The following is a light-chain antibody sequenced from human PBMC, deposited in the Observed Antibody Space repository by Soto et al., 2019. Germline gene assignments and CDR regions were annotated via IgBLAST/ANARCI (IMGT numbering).Light chain of an antibody. J-gene: IGKJ5*01. CDR2: DAS. CDR1: QSVSSY. CDR3: QQRSNWPPI. Sequence: EIVLSQSPATLSLSPGERATLSCRASQSVSSYLAWYQQKPGQAPRLLIYDASNRATGIPARFSGSGSGTDFTLTISSLETEDLAVYYCQQRSNWPPIFGQGTRLEIK. V-gene: IGKV3-11*01.